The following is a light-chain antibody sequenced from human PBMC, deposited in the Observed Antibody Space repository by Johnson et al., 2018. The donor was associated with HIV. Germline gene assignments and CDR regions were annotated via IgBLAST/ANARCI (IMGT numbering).Light chain of an antibody. V-gene: IGLV1-51*01. CDR3: GTWDGTLSGV. CDR1: SSNIGNNY. CDR2: DTN. Sequence: QSVLTQPPSVSAAPGQKVTISCSGSSSNIGNNYVSWYQQLPGTAPKLLIYDTNKRPSGIPDRFSGSKSGTSATLGITGLQAGDEADYYCGTWDGTLSGVFGTGTKVIVL. J-gene: IGLJ1*01.